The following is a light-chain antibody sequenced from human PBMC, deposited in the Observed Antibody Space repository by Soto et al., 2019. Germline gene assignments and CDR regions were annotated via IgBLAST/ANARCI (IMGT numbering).Light chain of an antibody. Sequence: QSVLTQPPSVSGAPGQRVTISCTGSSSNIGAGYDVHWYQQLPGTAPKLLIYGNSNRPSGVPDRFSGSKSGTSASLAITGHQAEDEADYYCQSYDSSLSGWVFGGGTQLTVL. CDR2: GNS. J-gene: IGLJ3*02. CDR3: QSYDSSLSGWV. V-gene: IGLV1-40*01. CDR1: SSNIGAGYD.